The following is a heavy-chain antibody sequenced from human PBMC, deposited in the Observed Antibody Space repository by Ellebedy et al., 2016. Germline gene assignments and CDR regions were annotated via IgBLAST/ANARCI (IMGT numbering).Heavy chain of an antibody. CDR2: ISANGDKR. CDR3: RQGHYADY. J-gene: IGHJ4*02. Sequence: GESLKISXAVSGLPFSTFFMSWVRPAPGKGLERVATISANGDKRDLADSVQGRFTISRDNFRNTLHLQMNNLRGEDTAVYYCRQGHYADYWGQGTLVTVSS. CDR1: GLPFSTFF. V-gene: IGHV3-23*01. D-gene: IGHD2-2*01.